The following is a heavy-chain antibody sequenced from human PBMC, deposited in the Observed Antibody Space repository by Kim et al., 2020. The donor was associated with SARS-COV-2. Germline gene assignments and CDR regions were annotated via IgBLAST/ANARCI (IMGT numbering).Heavy chain of an antibody. CDR2: SST. V-gene: IGHV3-74*01. Sequence: SSTGYADSVKGRFTISRDNAKNTLYLQMISLRLEDTAVYYCARGYGSGTNYWGQGTLVTAST. CDR3: ARGYGSGTNY. D-gene: IGHD3-10*01. J-gene: IGHJ4*02.